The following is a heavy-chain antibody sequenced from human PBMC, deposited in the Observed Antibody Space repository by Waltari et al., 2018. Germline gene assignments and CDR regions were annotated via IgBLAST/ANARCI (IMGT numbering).Heavy chain of an antibody. Sequence: QVQLQQSGPGLVKPSQTLSLTCAISGESVSSNSAAWNWNRKYPSRGLEWLGRTYYRSKWYNDYAVSVNSRITINPDTSKNQFSLQLNSVTPEDTAVYYCARGNSPIDPSYSSGSEGEYYYGMDVWGQGTTVTVSS. CDR3: ARGNSPIDPSYSSGSEGEYYYGMDV. CDR2: TYYRSKWYN. CDR1: GESVSSNSAA. J-gene: IGHJ6*02. D-gene: IGHD6-19*01. V-gene: IGHV6-1*01.